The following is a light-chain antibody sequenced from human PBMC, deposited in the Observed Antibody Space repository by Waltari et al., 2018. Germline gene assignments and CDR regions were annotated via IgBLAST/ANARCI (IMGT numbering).Light chain of an antibody. Sequence: SYELTQPPSVSVSPGQTGSITCSGDKLGNKYTSWYHQKPGQSPVLVIYRATKRPSGIPERFSASNSANTATLTISGTQAMDEADYYCQAWDGSTVVFGGGTKLTVL. CDR3: QAWDGSTVV. CDR1: KLGNKY. CDR2: RAT. J-gene: IGLJ2*01. V-gene: IGLV3-1*01.